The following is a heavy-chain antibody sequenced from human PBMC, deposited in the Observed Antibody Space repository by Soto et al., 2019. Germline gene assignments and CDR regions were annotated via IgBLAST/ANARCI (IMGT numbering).Heavy chain of an antibody. Sequence: QVQLVEPGGGVVQPGRSLRLSCAASGFTFSSYGMHWVRQAPGKGLEWVAVIWYDGSNKYYAASVKGRFTISRDNSKNPLYLQMNSLRAEDTAVYYCARDSRDGYSGGFAYWGQGTLVTVSS. D-gene: IGHD2-15*01. CDR1: GFTFSSYG. CDR3: ARDSRDGYSGGFAY. J-gene: IGHJ4*02. V-gene: IGHV3-33*01. CDR2: IWYDGSNK.